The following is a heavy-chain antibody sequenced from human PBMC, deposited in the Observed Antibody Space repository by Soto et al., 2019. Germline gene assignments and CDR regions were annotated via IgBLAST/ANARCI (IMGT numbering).Heavy chain of an antibody. CDR2: IYYSGST. Sequence: QVQLQESGPGLVKPSQTLSLTCTVSGGSISSGDYYWSWIHQPPGKGLEWIGYIYYSGSTYYNPSLEARVTISVDTSKNQFSLELSSVTAADTAVYYCARGGGGSGSPPLCYYYGMDVWGQGTTVTVSS. CDR3: ARGGGGSGSPPLCYYYGMDV. V-gene: IGHV4-30-4*01. J-gene: IGHJ6*02. CDR1: GGSISSGDYY. D-gene: IGHD2-15*01.